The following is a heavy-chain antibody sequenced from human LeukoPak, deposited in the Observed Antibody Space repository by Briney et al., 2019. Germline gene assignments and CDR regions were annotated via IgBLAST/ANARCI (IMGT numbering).Heavy chain of an antibody. J-gene: IGHJ6*02. CDR1: DGSFSGYY. V-gene: IGHV4-34*01. Sequence: SETLSLTCAVYDGSFSGYYWSWIRQPPGKGLEWIGEINHSGSTNYNPSLKSRVTISVDTSKNQFSLKLSSVTAADTAVYYCARIPLRSVWLLSRGMDVWGQGTTVTVSS. CDR2: INHSGST. D-gene: IGHD3-3*01. CDR3: ARIPLRSVWLLSRGMDV.